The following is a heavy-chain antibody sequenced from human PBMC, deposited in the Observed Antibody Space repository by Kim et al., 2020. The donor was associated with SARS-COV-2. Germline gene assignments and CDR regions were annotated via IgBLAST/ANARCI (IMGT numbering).Heavy chain of an antibody. V-gene: IGHV3-30*04. CDR2: ISYDGSNK. CDR3: ARVGSETHWGHFEY. CDR1: GFTFSSYA. Sequence: GGSLRLSCAASGFTFSSYAMHWVRQAPGKGLEWVAVISYDGSNKYYADSVKGRFTISRDNSKNTLYLQMNSLRAEDTAVYYCARVGSETHWGHFEYWGEGTLVTVSS. J-gene: IGHJ4*02. D-gene: IGHD3-10*01.